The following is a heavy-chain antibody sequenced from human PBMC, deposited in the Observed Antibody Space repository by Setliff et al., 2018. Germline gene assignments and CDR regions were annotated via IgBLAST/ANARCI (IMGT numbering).Heavy chain of an antibody. CDR1: GASINNYY. CDR3: ARDGGGITLFGVAMYYFDY. CDR2: IYHSGGT. Sequence: PSETLSLTCTVSGASINNYYWTWIRQPPGKGLDWIGYIYHSGGTYYNPSLKSRVTISADTSKNQFSLKLTSVTAADTAGYYFARDGGGITLFGVAMYYFDYWGQGALVTVSS. V-gene: IGHV4-59*12. D-gene: IGHD3-3*01. J-gene: IGHJ4*02.